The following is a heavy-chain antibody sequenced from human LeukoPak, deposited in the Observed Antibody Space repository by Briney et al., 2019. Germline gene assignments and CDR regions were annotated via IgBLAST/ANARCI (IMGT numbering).Heavy chain of an antibody. CDR2: IYYSGST. D-gene: IGHD5-24*01. V-gene: IGHV4-39*01. CDR1: GGSISSSNYY. J-gene: IGHJ4*02. CDR3: ARQEMATTGEISY. Sequence: PSETLSLTCTVSGGSISSSNYYWGWIRQPPGKGLEWIGIIYYSGSTNYNPSLKSRVTISVDTSKNQFSLKVSSVTAADTAIYYCARQEMATTGEISYWGQGTLVTVSS.